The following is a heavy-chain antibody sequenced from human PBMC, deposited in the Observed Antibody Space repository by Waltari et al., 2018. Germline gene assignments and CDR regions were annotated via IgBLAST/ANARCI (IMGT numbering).Heavy chain of an antibody. CDR1: GFIFGSYG. CDR3: AKDHVVVVPGGMTKVFDY. V-gene: IGHV3-30*02. CDR2: ITYDGSNK. D-gene: IGHD2-2*01. J-gene: IGHJ4*02. Sequence: QVHLVESGGGVVQPGGCLRLSCAAPGFIFGSYGMHGVGQAPGKGLEWVAFITYDGSNKYYADSMKGRFTVSRDNSKNTLFLQMNTLRAEDTAVYYCAKDHVVVVPGGMTKVFDYWGQGTLVTVSS.